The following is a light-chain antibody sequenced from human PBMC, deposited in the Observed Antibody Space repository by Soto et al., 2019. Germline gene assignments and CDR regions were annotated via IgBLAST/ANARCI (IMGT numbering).Light chain of an antibody. Sequence: DIQMTQSPSSLSASVGDRVTITCQASQTISNYLNWYQQKLGKAPQLLIFDASNVETGVPSRFSGRGSGTDFTFTIHSLQPEVAATYDCQEYEDLPLSFGGGTKVGIK. CDR1: QTISNY. CDR3: QEYEDLPLS. CDR2: DAS. J-gene: IGKJ4*01. V-gene: IGKV1-33*01.